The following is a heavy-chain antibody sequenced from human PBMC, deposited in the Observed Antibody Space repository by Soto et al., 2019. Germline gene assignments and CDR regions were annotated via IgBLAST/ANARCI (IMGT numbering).Heavy chain of an antibody. CDR1: GFTFSTFA. Sequence: GGSLRLSCAASGFTFSTFAMNWVRQAPGKGLEWVSGITGGSGFTFYADSVKGRFTISRDDSENTLFLQMSSPRAEDTAKYYCAKSGPTNYFDFWGQGTLVTVSS. CDR2: ITGGSGFT. CDR3: AKSGPTNYFDF. V-gene: IGHV3-23*01. D-gene: IGHD1-26*01. J-gene: IGHJ4*02.